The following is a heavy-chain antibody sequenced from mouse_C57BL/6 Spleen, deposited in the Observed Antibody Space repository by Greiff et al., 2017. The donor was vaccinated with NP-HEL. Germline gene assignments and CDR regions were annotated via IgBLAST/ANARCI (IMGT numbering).Heavy chain of an antibody. CDR2: IYPGDGDT. CDR3: AREDTTVGMDY. Sequence: VQLQQSGPELVKPGASVKISCKASGYAFSSSWMNWVKQRPGKGLKWIGRIYPGDGDTNYNGKFKGKATLTADKSSSTAYMQLSSLTSEDSAVYCCAREDTTVGMDYWGQGTSVTVSS. CDR1: GYAFSSSW. V-gene: IGHV1-82*01. J-gene: IGHJ4*01. D-gene: IGHD1-1*01.